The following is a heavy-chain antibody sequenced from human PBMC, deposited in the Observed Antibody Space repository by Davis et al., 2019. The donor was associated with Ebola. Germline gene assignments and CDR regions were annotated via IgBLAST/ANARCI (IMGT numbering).Heavy chain of an antibody. D-gene: IGHD3-22*01. V-gene: IGHV3-66*01. J-gene: IGHJ6*01. CDR3: ASSSYHYYYHGMDV. CDR2: IYSVDST. CDR1: GFIVSSKY. Sequence: GESLKISCAASGFIVSSKYMSWVRQAPGKGLEWVSAIYSVDSTYYADSVKGRFTISRDNSKNTLYLQMNSLRGEETAVYYCASSSYHYYYHGMDVWGQGTTVTVSS.